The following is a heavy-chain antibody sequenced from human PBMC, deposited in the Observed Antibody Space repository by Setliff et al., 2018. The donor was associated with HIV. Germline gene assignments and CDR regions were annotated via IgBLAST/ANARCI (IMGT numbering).Heavy chain of an antibody. Sequence: ASVKVSCKASGYTFTGYYMHWVRQAPGQGLEWMGRINPNSGGTKYAQKFQGRVTMTRDTSISTAYMELSRLISDDTAVYYCARQVPAAIGAFDIWGQGTMVTVSS. CDR1: GYTFTGYY. CDR2: INPNSGGT. D-gene: IGHD2-2*02. V-gene: IGHV1-2*06. CDR3: ARQVPAAIGAFDI. J-gene: IGHJ3*02.